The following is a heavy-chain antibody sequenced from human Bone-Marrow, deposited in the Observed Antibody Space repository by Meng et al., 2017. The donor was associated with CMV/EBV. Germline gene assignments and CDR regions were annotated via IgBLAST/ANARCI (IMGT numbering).Heavy chain of an antibody. J-gene: IGHJ4*02. D-gene: IGHD3-3*01. V-gene: IGHV3-30*02. CDR3: ANMGTYEFWSGYPPFIL. CDR2: IRYDGSNK. CDR1: GFTFSSYG. Sequence: GGSLRLSCAASGFTFSSYGMHWVRQAPGKGLEWVAFIRYDGSNKYYADSVKGRFTISRDNSKNTLYLQMNSLRAEDTAVYYCANMGTYEFWSGYPPFILWGQGTLVTVSS.